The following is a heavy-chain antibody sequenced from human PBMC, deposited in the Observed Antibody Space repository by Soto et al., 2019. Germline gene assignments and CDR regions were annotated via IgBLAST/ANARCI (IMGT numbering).Heavy chain of an antibody. Sequence: QVQLVQSGAEVKKPGSSVKVSCKASGGTFSSYAISWVRQAPGQGLEWMGGIIPIFGTANYAQKFQGRVTITADESTSTAHMELSRLRSEDTAVYYCASGADGYYYYGMDGWGQGTTGTVSS. CDR3: ASGADGYYYYGMDG. D-gene: IGHD4-17*01. CDR1: GGTFSSYA. V-gene: IGHV1-69*12. CDR2: IIPIFGTA. J-gene: IGHJ6*02.